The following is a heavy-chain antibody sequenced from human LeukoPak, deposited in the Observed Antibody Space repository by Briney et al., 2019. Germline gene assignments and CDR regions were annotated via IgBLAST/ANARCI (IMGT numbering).Heavy chain of an antibody. CDR2: ITPTSSYI. Sequence: GGSLRLSCAVSGLTFSSYSFNWVRQAPGKGLEWVSSITPTSSYIYYADSVKGRFTISRDNAKNSLYLQMNSLRAEDTAVYYCARQVDPWGQGTLVTVSS. V-gene: IGHV3-21*01. J-gene: IGHJ5*02. CDR3: ARQVDP. CDR1: GLTFSSYS.